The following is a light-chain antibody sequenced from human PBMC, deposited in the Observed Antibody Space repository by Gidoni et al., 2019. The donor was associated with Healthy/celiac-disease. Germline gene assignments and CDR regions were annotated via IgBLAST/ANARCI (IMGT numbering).Light chain of an antibody. CDR1: QSISSD. Sequence: DIQMTQSPSSLSASVGDRVTITCRASQSISSDLNWYQQKPGKAPKRLIYAGSSLKSGVPSRFSGRGSGTDFTLTISSLQPEDFATYYCQQSYSTSWTFGQXTKVEIK. CDR2: AGS. CDR3: QQSYSTSWT. J-gene: IGKJ1*01. V-gene: IGKV1-39*01.